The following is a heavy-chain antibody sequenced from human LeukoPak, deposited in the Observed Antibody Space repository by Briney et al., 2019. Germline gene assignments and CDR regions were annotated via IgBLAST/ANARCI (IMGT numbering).Heavy chain of an antibody. CDR1: GGSFSGYY. J-gene: IGHJ2*01. CDR2: INHSGST. D-gene: IGHD6-6*01. CDR3: ARVGQQLVYWYFDL. V-gene: IGHV4-34*01. Sequence: SETLSLTCAVYGGSFSGYYWGWIRQPPGKGLEWIGEINHSGSTNYNPSLKSRVTIPVDTSKNQFSLKLSSVTAADTAVYYCARVGQQLVYWYFDLWGRGTLVTVSS.